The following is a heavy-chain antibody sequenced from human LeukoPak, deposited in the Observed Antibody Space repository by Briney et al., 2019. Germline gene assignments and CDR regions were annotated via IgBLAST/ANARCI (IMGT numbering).Heavy chain of an antibody. Sequence: GGSLRLSCAAAGFIFSSYNMNWVRQAPGKGLEWVSSISSSSTYIYYGDSVKGRFSISRDNAKNSLYLQMNSLRAEDTAVYYCARDGYSSSSFDFWGQGTLVTVS. J-gene: IGHJ4*02. V-gene: IGHV3-21*01. CDR1: GFIFSSYN. CDR2: ISSSSTYI. CDR3: ARDGYSSSSFDF. D-gene: IGHD6-6*01.